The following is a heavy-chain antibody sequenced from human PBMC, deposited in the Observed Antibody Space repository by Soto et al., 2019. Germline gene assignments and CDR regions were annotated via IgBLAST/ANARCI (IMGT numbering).Heavy chain of an antibody. J-gene: IGHJ4*02. CDR3: ARRGVVVVAATYYFDY. Sequence: PSETLSLTCAVYGGSFSGYYWSWIRQPPGKGLEWIGEINHSGSTNYNPSLKSRVTISVDTSKNQFSLKLSSVTAADTAVYYCARRGVVVVAATYYFDYWGQGTLVTVSS. CDR1: GGSFSGYY. V-gene: IGHV4-34*01. CDR2: INHSGST. D-gene: IGHD2-15*01.